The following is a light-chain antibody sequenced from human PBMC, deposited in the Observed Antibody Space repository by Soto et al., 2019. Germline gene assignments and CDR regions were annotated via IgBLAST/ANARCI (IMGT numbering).Light chain of an antibody. V-gene: IGLV1-51*01. CDR2: DND. CDR3: GTWDSSLSVWV. J-gene: IGLJ3*02. Sequence: QSVLTQPPSVSAAPGQRVTISCSGSSSNIEKNYVSWYQQIPGTAPKVVIYDNDQRPSGIPDRFSGFKSDTSATLAITGLQTGDEADYHCGTWDSSLSVWVFGAGTQLTVL. CDR1: SSNIEKNY.